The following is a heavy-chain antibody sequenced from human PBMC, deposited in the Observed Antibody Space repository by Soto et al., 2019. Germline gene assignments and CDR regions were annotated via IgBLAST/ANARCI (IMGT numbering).Heavy chain of an antibody. V-gene: IGHV1-8*01. Sequence: GASVKVSCKASGYTFTSYDINWVRQATGQGLEWMGWMNPNSGNTGYAQKFQGRVTMTRNTSISTAYMELSSLRSEDTAVYYCARGPVSSWTHYYYYMDVWGKGTTVTVSS. CDR1: GYTFTSYD. CDR3: ARGPVSSWTHYYYYMDV. CDR2: MNPNSGNT. J-gene: IGHJ6*03. D-gene: IGHD6-13*01.